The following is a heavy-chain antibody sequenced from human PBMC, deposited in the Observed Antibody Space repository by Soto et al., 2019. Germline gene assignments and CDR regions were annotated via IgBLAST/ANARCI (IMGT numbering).Heavy chain of an antibody. CDR1: GGSISSYY. Sequence: SETLSLTCTVSGGSISSYYWSCIRQPPGKGLEWIGYIYYSGSTNYNPSPKSRVTISVDTSKNEFSLKLSSVTAADTAVYYCGRVARPYCSSTSCHLDAFDIWGQGTMVTVCS. J-gene: IGHJ3*02. V-gene: IGHV4-59*01. D-gene: IGHD2-2*01. CDR3: GRVARPYCSSTSCHLDAFDI. CDR2: IYYSGST.